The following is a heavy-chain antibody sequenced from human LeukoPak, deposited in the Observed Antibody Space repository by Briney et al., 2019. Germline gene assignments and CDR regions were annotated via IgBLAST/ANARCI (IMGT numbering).Heavy chain of an antibody. CDR2: ISGSGGST. V-gene: IGHV3-23*01. CDR1: GFTFSSYA. CDR3: ANGGYCSGGSCYPIDP. J-gene: IGHJ5*02. D-gene: IGHD2-15*01. Sequence: GGSLRLSCAASGFTFSSYAVSWVRQAPGKGLEWVSAISGSGGSTYYADSVKGRFTISRDNSKNTLYLQMNSLRAEDTAVYYCANGGYCSGGSCYPIDPWGQGTLVTVSS.